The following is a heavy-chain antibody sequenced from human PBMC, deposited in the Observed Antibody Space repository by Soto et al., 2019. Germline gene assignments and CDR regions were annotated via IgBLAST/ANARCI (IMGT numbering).Heavy chain of an antibody. CDR1: GGSISSSSYY. J-gene: IGHJ6*03. CDR3: ARQFDGSGSPKVYYYYYMDV. CDR2: IYYSGST. D-gene: IGHD3-10*01. V-gene: IGHV4-39*01. Sequence: SETLSLTCTVSGGSISSSSYYWGWIRQPPGKGLEWIGSIYYSGSTYYNPSLKSRVTISVDTSKNQFSMKLSSVTAADTAVYYCARQFDGSGSPKVYYYYYMDVWGKGTTVTVSS.